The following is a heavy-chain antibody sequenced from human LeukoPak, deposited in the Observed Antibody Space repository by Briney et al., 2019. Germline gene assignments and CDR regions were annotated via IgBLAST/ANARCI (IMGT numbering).Heavy chain of an antibody. CDR2: IYYSGST. V-gene: IGHV4-31*03. J-gene: IGHJ4*02. CDR1: GGSISSGGYY. D-gene: IGHD6-6*01. Sequence: PSETLSLTCTVSGGSISSGGYYWGWIRQHPGKGLEWIGYIYYSGSTYYNPSLKSRVTMSVDTSKNQFSLKLSSVTAADTAVYYCARDQYSSSSGFDYWGQGTLVTVSS. CDR3: ARDQYSSSSGFDY.